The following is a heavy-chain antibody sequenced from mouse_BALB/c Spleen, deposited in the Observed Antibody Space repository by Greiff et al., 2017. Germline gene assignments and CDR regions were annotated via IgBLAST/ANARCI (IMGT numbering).Heavy chain of an antibody. J-gene: IGHJ2*01. CDR1: GYTFSSYW. Sequence: QVQLKQSGAELMKPGASVKISCKATGYTFSSYWIEWVKQRPGHGLEWIGEILPGSGSTNYNEKFKGKATFTADTSSNTAYMQLSSLTSEDSAVYYGARGGLLRLPFFDYWGQGTTLTVAS. CDR2: ILPGSGST. V-gene: IGHV1-9*01. CDR3: ARGGLLRLPFFDY. D-gene: IGHD1-2*01.